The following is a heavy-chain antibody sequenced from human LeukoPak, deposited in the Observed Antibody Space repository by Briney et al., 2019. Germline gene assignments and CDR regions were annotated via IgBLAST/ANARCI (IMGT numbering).Heavy chain of an antibody. J-gene: IGHJ4*01. CDR1: AFTFSSYG. Sequence: GGSLRLSCAASAFTFSSYGMHWVRQAPGMGLEWVAVISYDGSNKYYADSVKGRFTISRDNPKNTMYLKMNSLSAAETAVYYCARDFSAAAGDDYWGHGTLVTVSS. V-gene: IGHV3-30*05. D-gene: IGHD6-13*01. CDR2: ISYDGSNK. CDR3: ARDFSAAAGDDY.